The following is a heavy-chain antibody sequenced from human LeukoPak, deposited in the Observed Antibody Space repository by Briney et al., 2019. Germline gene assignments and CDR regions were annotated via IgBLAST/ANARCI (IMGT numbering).Heavy chain of an antibody. V-gene: IGHV4-30-4*08. J-gene: IGHJ5*02. CDR2: IYYSGST. D-gene: IGHD3-10*01. CDR3: ARSLLSGGSGSYGFDP. Sequence: SETLSLTCTVSGGSISSSSYYWGWIRQPPGKGLEWIGHIYYSGSTHYNPSLKSRVTISVDTSKNQFSLKLSSVTATDTAVYYCARSLLSGGSGSYGFDPWGQGTLVTVSS. CDR1: GGSISSSSYY.